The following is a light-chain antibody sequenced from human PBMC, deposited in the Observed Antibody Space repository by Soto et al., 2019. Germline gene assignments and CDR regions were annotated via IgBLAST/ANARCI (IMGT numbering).Light chain of an antibody. CDR1: QAIRSD. CDR3: LQYYNYPYT. CDR2: AAS. V-gene: IGKV1-6*01. J-gene: IGKJ2*01. Sequence: AIQMTQSPSSLSASVGDTVTITCRASQAIRSDLGWYQQKPGEAPKLLIYAASSLQSGVPSRFSGSGSGTDFTLTISSLQPEDFATYYCLQYYNYPYTFGQGTKLEIK.